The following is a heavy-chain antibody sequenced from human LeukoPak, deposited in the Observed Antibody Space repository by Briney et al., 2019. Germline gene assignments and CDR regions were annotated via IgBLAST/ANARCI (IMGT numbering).Heavy chain of an antibody. CDR1: VLTFSRHA. CDR3: AKDMVQGVIPVFFDY. Sequence: WGSLRLSCAASVLTFSRHAMSWARQAPGKGLEWVSAISGSGGSIYYADSVKGRFTISRDNSKNTLYLQMYSLRAEDTAVFYCAKDMVQGVIPVFFDYWGQGTLVTVSS. V-gene: IGHV3-23*01. CDR2: ISGSGGSI. J-gene: IGHJ4*02. D-gene: IGHD3-10*01.